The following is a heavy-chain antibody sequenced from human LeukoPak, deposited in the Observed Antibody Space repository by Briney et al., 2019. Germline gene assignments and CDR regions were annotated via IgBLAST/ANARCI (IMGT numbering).Heavy chain of an antibody. CDR3: ARVLGAAAVQLYFDY. Sequence: PGGSLRLSCAASGFTFSSYWMSWVRQAPGKGLEWVANIKQDGSEKYYVDSVKGRFTTSRDNAKNSLYLQMNSLRAEDTAVYYCARVLGAAAVQLYFDYWGQGTLVTVSS. CDR2: IKQDGSEK. J-gene: IGHJ4*02. V-gene: IGHV3-7*03. CDR1: GFTFSSYW. D-gene: IGHD6-13*01.